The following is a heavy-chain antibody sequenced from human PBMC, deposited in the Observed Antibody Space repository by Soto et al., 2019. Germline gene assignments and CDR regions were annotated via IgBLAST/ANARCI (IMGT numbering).Heavy chain of an antibody. CDR1: GDSVSSNSAA. J-gene: IGHJ6*02. Sequence: SQTLSLTCAISGDSVSSNSAAWSWIRQSPSRGLEWLGRTFYRSKWYNDYAVSVKGRITINPDTSKNLFSLQLNSVTPEDTAVYYCEKEGGNHYYYYAMDVWGQGTTVTVSS. D-gene: IGHD1-26*01. CDR2: TFYRSKWYN. V-gene: IGHV6-1*01. CDR3: EKEGGNHYYYYAMDV.